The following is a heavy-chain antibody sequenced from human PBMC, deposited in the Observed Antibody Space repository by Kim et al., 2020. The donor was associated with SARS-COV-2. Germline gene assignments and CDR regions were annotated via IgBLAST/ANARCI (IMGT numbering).Heavy chain of an antibody. V-gene: IGHV1-3*01. CDR1: GYTFTSYA. CDR3: ARDLIFGERASDAFDI. J-gene: IGHJ3*02. Sequence: ASVKVSCKASGYTFTSYAMHWVRQAPGQRLEWMGWINAGNGNTKYSQEFQGRVTITRDTSASTAYMELSSLRSEDTAVYYCARDLIFGERASDAFDIWGQGTMLTVSS. D-gene: IGHD3-3*01. CDR2: INAGNGNT.